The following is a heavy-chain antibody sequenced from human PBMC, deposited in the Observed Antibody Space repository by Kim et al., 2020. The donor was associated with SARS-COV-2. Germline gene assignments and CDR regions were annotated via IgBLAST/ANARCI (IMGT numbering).Heavy chain of an antibody. Sequence: ASVKVSCKASGYTFTSYGISWVRQAPGQGLEWMGWISAYNGDTNYAQKFQGRVTMTTDTSTSTAYMELRSLRSDDTAVYYCASQVPAGNFDYWGQGTLVTVSS. CDR1: GYTFTSYG. D-gene: IGHD2-2*01. V-gene: IGHV1-18*01. J-gene: IGHJ4*02. CDR3: ASQVPAGNFDY. CDR2: ISAYNGDT.